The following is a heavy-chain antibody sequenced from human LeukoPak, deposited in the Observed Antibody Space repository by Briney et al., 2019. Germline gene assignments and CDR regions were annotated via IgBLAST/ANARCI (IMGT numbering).Heavy chain of an antibody. V-gene: IGHV3-33*01. D-gene: IGHD3-22*01. J-gene: IGHJ4*02. CDR1: GFTFSSYG. Sequence: GGSLRLSCAASGFTFSSYGMHWVRQAPGKGLEWVAVIWYDGSNKYYADSVKGRFTISRDNSKNTLYLQMNSLRAEDTAVYYCARGEVSVVVVIGYWGQGTLVTVSS. CDR2: IWYDGSNK. CDR3: ARGEVSVVVVIGY.